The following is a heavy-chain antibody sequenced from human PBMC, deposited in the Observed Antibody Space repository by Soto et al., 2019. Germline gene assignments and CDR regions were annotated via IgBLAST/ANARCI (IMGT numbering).Heavy chain of an antibody. J-gene: IGHJ6*02. CDR3: ARDPSYYGMDV. CDR1: GYTFTSYA. CDR2: INAGNGNT. V-gene: IGHV1-3*01. Sequence: ASVKVSCKASGYTFTSYAMHWVRQAPGQRLEWMGWINAGNGNTKYSQKFQGRVTITRDTSASTANMELSSLRFEDTAVYYCARDPSYYGMDVWGQGTTVTVSS.